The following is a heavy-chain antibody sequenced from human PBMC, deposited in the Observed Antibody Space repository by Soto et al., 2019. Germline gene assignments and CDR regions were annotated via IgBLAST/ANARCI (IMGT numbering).Heavy chain of an antibody. CDR2: IVVGSGNT. CDR3: AADTYYDFWSGYPSFDY. J-gene: IGHJ4*02. D-gene: IGHD3-3*01. CDR1: GFTFTSSA. V-gene: IGHV1-58*01. Sequence: ASVKVSCKASGFTFTSSAVQWVRQARGQRLEWIGWIVVGSGNTNYAQKFQERVTITRDMSTSTAYMELSSLRSEDTAVYYCAADTYYDFWSGYPSFDYWGQGTLVTVSS.